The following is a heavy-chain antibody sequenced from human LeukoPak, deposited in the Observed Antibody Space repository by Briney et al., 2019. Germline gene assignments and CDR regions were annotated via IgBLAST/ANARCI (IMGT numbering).Heavy chain of an antibody. CDR3: ASTWGELWDFWSEGYFQH. CDR1: GGTFSGYA. J-gene: IGHJ1*01. CDR2: IIPIFGTA. Sequence: SVKVSCKASGGTFSGYAISWVRQAPGQGLEWMGRIIPIFGTANYAQKFQGRVTITTDESTSTAYMELSSLRSEDTAVYYCASTWGELWDFWSEGYFQHWGQGTLVTVSS. V-gene: IGHV1-69*05. D-gene: IGHD3-3*01.